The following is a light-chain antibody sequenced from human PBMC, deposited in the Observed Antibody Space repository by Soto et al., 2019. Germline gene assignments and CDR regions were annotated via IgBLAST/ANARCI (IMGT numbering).Light chain of an antibody. J-gene: IGLJ1*01. V-gene: IGLV2-11*01. CDR1: SSDVGGYNY. CDR3: YSQEGSYTFF. Sequence: QSVLTQPRSVSGSPGQSLTISCTGTSSDVGGYNYVSWYQQYPGKVPKLMIYDVTKRPSVVPDRFSASKSGNPASLTISGLQAEDEADYACYSQEGSYTFFSGTGTKVT. CDR2: DVT.